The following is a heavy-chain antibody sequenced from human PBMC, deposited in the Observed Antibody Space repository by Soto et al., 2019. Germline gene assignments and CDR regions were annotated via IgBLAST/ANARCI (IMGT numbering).Heavy chain of an antibody. CDR3: AAGGGLPRYY. Sequence: SETLSLTCTVSGGSISSYYWSWIRQPPGKGLEWIGYIYYSGSTNYNYNPSLKSRVTISVDTSKNQLSLKLSSVTAADTAVYYCAAGGGLPRYYWGQGTLVTSPQ. CDR2: IYYSGSTNY. CDR1: GGSISSYY. D-gene: IGHD5-12*01. J-gene: IGHJ4*02. V-gene: IGHV4-59*01.